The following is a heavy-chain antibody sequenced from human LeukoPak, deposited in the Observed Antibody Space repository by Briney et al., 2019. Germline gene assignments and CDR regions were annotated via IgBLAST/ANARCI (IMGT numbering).Heavy chain of an antibody. CDR3: ARSDPVYSSSWY. V-gene: IGHV4-34*01. J-gene: IGHJ4*02. D-gene: IGHD6-13*01. CDR2: INHSGST. CDR1: GGSFSGYY. Sequence: SETPSLTCAVYGGSFSGYYWSWIRQPPGKGLEWIGEINHSGSTNYNPSLKSRVTISVDTSKNQFSLKLSSVTAADTAVYYCARSDPVYSSSWYWGQGTLVTVSS.